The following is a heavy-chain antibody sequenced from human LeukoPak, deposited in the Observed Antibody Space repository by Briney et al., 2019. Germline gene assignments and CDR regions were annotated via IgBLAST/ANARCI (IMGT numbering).Heavy chain of an antibody. J-gene: IGHJ4*02. V-gene: IGHV3-30*04. D-gene: IGHD6-6*01. CDR2: ISYDGSNE. CDR3: ARDKGTSYLSFFDY. CDR1: RFTFSSYV. Sequence: GGSLRLSCAASRFTFSSYVMHWVRQAPGKGLEWVAIISYDGSNEYYADSVKGRFTISRDNSKNTLYLQMNSLRAADTAVYYCARDKGTSYLSFFDYWGQGTLVTVSS.